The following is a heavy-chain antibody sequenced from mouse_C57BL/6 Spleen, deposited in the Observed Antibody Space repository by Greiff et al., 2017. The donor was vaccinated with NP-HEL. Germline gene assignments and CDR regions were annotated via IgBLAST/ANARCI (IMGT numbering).Heavy chain of an antibody. CDR3: ARDYGSSSAWFAY. Sequence: QVQLQQPGAELVKPGASVKLSCKASGYTFTSYWMQWVKQRPGQGLEWIGEIDPSDSYTNYNQKFKGKATLTVDTSSSTAYRQLSSLTSEDSAVYYCARDYGSSSAWFAYWGQGTLVTVSA. J-gene: IGHJ3*01. CDR1: GYTFTSYW. V-gene: IGHV1-50*01. CDR2: IDPSDSYT. D-gene: IGHD1-1*01.